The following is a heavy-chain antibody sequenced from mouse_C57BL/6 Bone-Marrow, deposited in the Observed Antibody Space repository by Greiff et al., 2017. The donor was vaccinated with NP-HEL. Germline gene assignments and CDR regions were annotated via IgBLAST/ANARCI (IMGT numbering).Heavy chain of an antibody. CDR3: ARGYGSSLYYFDY. CDR1: GYSFTSYY. D-gene: IGHD1-1*01. Sequence: VKLMESGPELVKPGASVKISCKASGYSFTSYYIHWVKQRPGQGLEWIGWIYPGSGNTKYNEKFKGKATLTADTSSSTAYMQLSSLTSEDSAVYYCARGYGSSLYYFDYWGQGTTLTVSS. CDR2: IYPGSGNT. V-gene: IGHV1-66*01. J-gene: IGHJ2*01.